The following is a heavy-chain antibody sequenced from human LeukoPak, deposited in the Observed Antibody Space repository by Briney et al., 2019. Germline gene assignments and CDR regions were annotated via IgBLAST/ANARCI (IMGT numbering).Heavy chain of an antibody. CDR3: ARGVGSSSSNWFDP. CDR1: GDSISSGTYY. D-gene: IGHD6-6*01. J-gene: IGHJ5*02. CDR2: VYSSGNT. Sequence: SETLSLTCTVSGDSISSGTYYWSWIRQPAGKGLEWIGRVYSSGNTNYNPFLKSRVTISIDTSKNQFSLKLSSVTAADTAAYYCARGVGSSSSNWFDPWGQGTLVTVSS. V-gene: IGHV4-61*02.